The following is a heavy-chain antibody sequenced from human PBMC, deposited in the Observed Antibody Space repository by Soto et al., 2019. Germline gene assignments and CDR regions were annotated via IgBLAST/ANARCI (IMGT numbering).Heavy chain of an antibody. J-gene: IGHJ4*02. CDR3: AKSRGDSWNTYFFDY. D-gene: IGHD2-21*01. Sequence: EVQLLESGGGSVQPGGSLMLSCAASGFTFDSYSLSWVRQAPGKGLEWVSGISGTGQTTHYGDSVKGRFIISRDNFRNTLYLQMNSLRAEDTAVYFGAKSRGDSWNTYFFDYWGRGALVTVSS. CDR2: ISGTGQTT. V-gene: IGHV3-23*01. CDR1: GFTFDSYS.